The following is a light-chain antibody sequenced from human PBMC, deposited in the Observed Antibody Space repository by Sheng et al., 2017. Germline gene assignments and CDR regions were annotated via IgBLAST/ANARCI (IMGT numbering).Light chain of an antibody. CDR1: QSISNS. Sequence: DIHMTQSPSTLSASVGDRVIITCRASQSISNSLAWYQQKPGKAPEILIYRASTLNSGVPSRFRGSGSGTEFTLTISSLQPDDFASYFCLQHHEYPRTFGQGTKVEIK. CDR3: LQHHEYPRT. CDR2: RAS. J-gene: IGKJ1*01. V-gene: IGKV1-5*03.